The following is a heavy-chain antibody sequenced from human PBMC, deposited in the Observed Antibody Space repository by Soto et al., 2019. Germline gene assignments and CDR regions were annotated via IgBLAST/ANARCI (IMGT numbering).Heavy chain of an antibody. D-gene: IGHD5-12*01. CDR3: ARVEGRDGYNLAFDI. V-gene: IGHV1-3*01. Sequence: GASVKVSCKASGYTFTSYAMHWVRQAPGQRLEWMGWINAGNGNTKYSQKFQGRVTITRDTSASTAYMELSSLRSEDTAVYYCARVEGRDGYNLAFDIWGQGTMVTVSS. CDR1: GYTFTSYA. CDR2: INAGNGNT. J-gene: IGHJ3*02.